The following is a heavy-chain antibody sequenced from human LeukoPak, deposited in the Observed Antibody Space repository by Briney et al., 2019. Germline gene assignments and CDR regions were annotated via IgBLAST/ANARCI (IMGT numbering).Heavy chain of an antibody. D-gene: IGHD5-24*01. CDR2: ISSNGGST. J-gene: IGHJ4*02. V-gene: IGHV3-64*01. CDR1: GFTFSNYA. CDR3: AKSDGYGADLILDY. Sequence: PGGSLRLSCAASGFTFSNYAMHWVRQAPGKGLEYVSGISSNGGSTFYASSVKGRFTISRDNSKNTLYLQMGSLRAEDTAVYYCAKSDGYGADLILDYWGQGTLVTVSS.